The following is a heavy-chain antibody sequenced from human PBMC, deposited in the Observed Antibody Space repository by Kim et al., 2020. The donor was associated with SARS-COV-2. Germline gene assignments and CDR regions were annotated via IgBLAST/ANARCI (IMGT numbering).Heavy chain of an antibody. J-gene: IGHJ6*02. CDR1: GFTFSSYA. CDR3: ARAGTTVATILYYYYGMDV. CDR2: ISYDGSNK. D-gene: IGHD5-12*01. V-gene: IGHV3-30-3*01. Sequence: GGSLRLSCAASGFTFSSYAMHWVRQAPGKGLEWVAVISYDGSNKYYADSVKGRFTISRDNSKNTLYLQMNSLRAEDTAVYYCARAGTTVATILYYYYGMDVWGQGTTVTVSS.